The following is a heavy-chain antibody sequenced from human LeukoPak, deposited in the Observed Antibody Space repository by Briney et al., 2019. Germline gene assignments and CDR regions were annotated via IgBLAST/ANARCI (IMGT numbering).Heavy chain of an antibody. Sequence: GGSLRLSCAASGFTFSSYGMHWVRQAPGKGLEWVAFIRYDGSNKYYADSVKGRFTISRDNSKNTLYLQMNSLRAEDTAVYYCANVRYSSSWPQFDPWGQGTLVTVSS. CDR3: ANVRYSSSWPQFDP. V-gene: IGHV3-30*02. CDR2: IRYDGSNK. D-gene: IGHD6-13*01. CDR1: GFTFSSYG. J-gene: IGHJ5*02.